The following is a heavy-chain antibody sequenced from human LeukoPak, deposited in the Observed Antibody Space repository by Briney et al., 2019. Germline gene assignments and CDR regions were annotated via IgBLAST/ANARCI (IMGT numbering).Heavy chain of an antibody. CDR3: ARQIPDCSSTSCYAGRNYGMDV. J-gene: IGHJ6*02. CDR2: INPNSGGT. D-gene: IGHD2-2*01. CDR1: GYTFTGYY. V-gene: IGHV1-2*02. Sequence: ASVKVSCMASGYTFTGYYMHWVRQAPGQGLEWMGWINPNSGGTNYAQKFQGRVTMTRDTSISTAYMELSSLRSEDTAVHYCARQIPDCSSTSCYAGRNYGMDVWGQGTTVTVSS.